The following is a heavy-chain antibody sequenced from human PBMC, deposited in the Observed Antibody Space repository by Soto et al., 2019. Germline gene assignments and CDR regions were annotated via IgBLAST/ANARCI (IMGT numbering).Heavy chain of an antibody. D-gene: IGHD4-17*01. J-gene: IGHJ5*02. CDR3: ARGQHPVTTLRNRFDP. V-gene: IGHV6-1*01. CDR2: TYCRSKWYN. CDR1: GDSVSSNSAA. Sequence: SQTLSLTCEISGDSVSSNSAAWNWIRQSPSRGLELLGRTYCRSKWYNDYAVSVKSRITIKPDTSKNQFSLQLNSVTPEDTAVYYCARGQHPVTTLRNRFDPWGQGTLVPGSS.